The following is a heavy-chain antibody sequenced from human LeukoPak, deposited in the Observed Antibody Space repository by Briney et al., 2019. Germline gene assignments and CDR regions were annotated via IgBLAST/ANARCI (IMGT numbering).Heavy chain of an antibody. Sequence: PGGSLRLSCAASGFTFSSYWMSWVRQAPGKGLEWVANIKQDGSEKYYVDSVKGRFTISRDNAKNSLYLQMNSLRAEDTAVYYCARAQLRFLEWLLYSWFDPWGQGTLVTVSS. J-gene: IGHJ5*02. D-gene: IGHD3-3*01. CDR2: IKQDGSEK. CDR1: GFTFSSYW. V-gene: IGHV3-7*03. CDR3: ARAQLRFLEWLLYSWFDP.